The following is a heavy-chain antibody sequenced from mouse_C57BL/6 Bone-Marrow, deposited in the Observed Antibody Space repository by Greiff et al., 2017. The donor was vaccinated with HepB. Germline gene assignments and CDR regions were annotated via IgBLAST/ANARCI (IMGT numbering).Heavy chain of an antibody. Sequence: EVKLVESGGGLVQPGGSLKLSCAASGIDFSRYWMSWVRRAPGKGLEWIGEINPDSSTINYAPSLKDKFIISRDNAKNTLYLQMSKVRSEDTALYYCARGYYYGSSYDYAMDYWGQGTSVTVSS. CDR2: INPDSSTI. J-gene: IGHJ4*01. CDR3: ARGYYYGSSYDYAMDY. D-gene: IGHD1-1*01. CDR1: GIDFSRYW. V-gene: IGHV4-1*01.